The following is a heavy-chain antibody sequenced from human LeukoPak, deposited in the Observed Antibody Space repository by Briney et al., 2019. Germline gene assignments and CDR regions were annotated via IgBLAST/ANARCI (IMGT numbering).Heavy chain of an antibody. D-gene: IGHD3-16*01. CDR1: GYTFTSYD. Sequence: ASVKVSCKASGYTFTSYDINWVRQATGQGLEWMGWMNPDSGNTGYAQKFQGRVTMTRNTSISTAYMELSSLRSEDTAVYYCARGGGYVNWFDPWGQGTLVTVSS. J-gene: IGHJ5*02. CDR2: MNPDSGNT. CDR3: ARGGGYVNWFDP. V-gene: IGHV1-8*01.